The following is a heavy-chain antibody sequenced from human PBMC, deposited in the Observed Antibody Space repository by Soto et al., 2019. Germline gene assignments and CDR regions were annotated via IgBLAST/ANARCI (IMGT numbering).Heavy chain of an antibody. CDR1: GFSLTTGKMG. CDR2: IFSDNER. V-gene: IGHV2-26*01. D-gene: IGHD1-1*01. J-gene: IGHJ6*02. Sequence: SGPTLVNPTETLTLTCTVSGFSLTTGKMGVSWIRQPPGKALEWLAHIFSDNERSYSTSLQGRLTISKDTSGSQVVLSMTNVDPVDTATYYCARKNVEPYQFYCAMEVWGQGTTVT. CDR3: ARKNVEPYQFYCAMEV.